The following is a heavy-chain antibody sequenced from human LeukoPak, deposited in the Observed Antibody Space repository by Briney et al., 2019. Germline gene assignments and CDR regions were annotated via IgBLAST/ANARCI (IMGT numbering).Heavy chain of an antibody. CDR1: GYTFTSYG. Sequence: ASVKVSCKASGYTFTSYGITWVRQARGQGLEWMGWISAYNGNTNYAQKFQGRVTMTTDTSKSTAYMELSSLRSDDTAVYYCARDSSHTDYLLYYYGMDGWGQGTTVTVSS. V-gene: IGHV1-18*01. J-gene: IGHJ6*02. D-gene: IGHD4-11*01. CDR2: ISAYNGNT. CDR3: ARDSSHTDYLLYYYGMDG.